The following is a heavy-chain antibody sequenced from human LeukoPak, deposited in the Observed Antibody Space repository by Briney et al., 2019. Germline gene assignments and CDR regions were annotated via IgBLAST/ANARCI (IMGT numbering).Heavy chain of an antibody. CDR2: INHSGST. J-gene: IGHJ5*02. CDR1: GGSFSGYY. D-gene: IGHD2-15*01. Sequence: SETLSLTCAVYGGSFSGYYWSWIRQPPGKGLEWIGEINHSGSTNYNPSLKSRVTISVDTSKNQFSLKLSSVTAADTAVYYCAREPRYCSGGSCRRGFDPWGQGTLVTVSS. V-gene: IGHV4-34*01. CDR3: AREPRYCSGGSCRRGFDP.